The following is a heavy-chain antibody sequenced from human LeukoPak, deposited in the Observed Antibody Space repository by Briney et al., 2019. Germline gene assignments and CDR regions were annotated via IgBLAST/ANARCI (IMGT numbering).Heavy chain of an antibody. CDR1: GGTFSSYA. V-gene: IGHV1-69*05. D-gene: IGHD4-17*01. CDR2: IIPIFGTA. CDR3: ARGTDYGDPNWFDP. Sequence: SVKVSCKASGGTFSSYAISWVRQAPGQGLEWMGGIIPIFGTANYAQKFQGRVTMTRDTSISTAYMELSRLRSDDTAVYYCARGTDYGDPNWFDPWGQGTLVTVSS. J-gene: IGHJ5*02.